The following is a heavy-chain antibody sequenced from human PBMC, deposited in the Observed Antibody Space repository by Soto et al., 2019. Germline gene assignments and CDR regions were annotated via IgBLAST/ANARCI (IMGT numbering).Heavy chain of an antibody. Sequence: GWGESISRWWLSYVSKMHGKGLEWMGRIDPSDSYTNYSPSFQGHVTISADKSISTAYLQWSSLKASDTAMYYCARRQYDFCKRKDYYYYYSGMDAWCQGTTVTDS. J-gene: IGHJ6*02. CDR1: GESISRWW. CDR3: ARRQYDFCKRKDYYYYYSGMDA. V-gene: IGHV5-10-1*01. D-gene: IGHD3-3*01. CDR2: IDPSDSYT.